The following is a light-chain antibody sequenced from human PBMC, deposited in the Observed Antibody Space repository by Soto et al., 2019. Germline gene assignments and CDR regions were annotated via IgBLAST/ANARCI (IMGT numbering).Light chain of an antibody. CDR2: AAS. V-gene: IGKV3-11*01. Sequence: EIVLTQSPATLSLSPGERATLSCRASQSVSSYLAWYQQKPGQDRRLLIYAASNRATGIPARFSGSGSGTDFTLTISSLEPEDFAVYYCQQRSNWPPITFGQGTRLEIK. J-gene: IGKJ5*01. CDR3: QQRSNWPPIT. CDR1: QSVSSY.